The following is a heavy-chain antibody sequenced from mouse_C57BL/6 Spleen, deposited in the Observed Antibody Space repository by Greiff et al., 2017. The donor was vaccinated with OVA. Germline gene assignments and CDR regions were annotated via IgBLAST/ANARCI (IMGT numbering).Heavy chain of an antibody. CDR1: GYTFTSYW. Sequence: QVQLQQPGAELVMPGASVKLSCKASGYTFTSYWMHWVKQRPGPGLAWIGEIDPYDSYTNYNQKFKGKSTLTVDKSSSTAYMQLSSLTSEDSAVYYCARGATTVVANFDYWGQGTTLTVSS. J-gene: IGHJ2*01. CDR2: IDPYDSYT. D-gene: IGHD1-1*01. V-gene: IGHV1-69*01. CDR3: ARGATTVVANFDY.